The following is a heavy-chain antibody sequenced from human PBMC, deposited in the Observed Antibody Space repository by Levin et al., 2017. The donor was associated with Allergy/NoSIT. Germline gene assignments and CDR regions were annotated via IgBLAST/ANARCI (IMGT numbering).Heavy chain of an antibody. V-gene: IGHV3-23*01. J-gene: IGHJ6*02. CDR3: AKKYSDASGASVRYYFYGMDV. CDR2: ISGGGGDT. Sequence: GESLKISCEASGFIFDTYAMSWVRQAPGMGLEWVSGISGGGGDTYYADSVKGRFTISRDNSKNTLYLQMNSLRDDDTALYYCAKKYSDASGASVRYYFYGMDVWGQGTTVTVSS. CDR1: GFIFDTYA. D-gene: IGHD5-12*01.